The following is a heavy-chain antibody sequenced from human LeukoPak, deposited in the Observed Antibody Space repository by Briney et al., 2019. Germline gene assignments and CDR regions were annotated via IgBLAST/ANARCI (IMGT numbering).Heavy chain of an antibody. J-gene: IGHJ5*02. CDR3: ATDRPYITSWYGCSTP. V-gene: IGHV3-23*01. CDR2: LSDSGGGT. CDR1: GFSLSSYG. Sequence: GGSLRLSCAASGFSLSSYGMTWVRQAPGKGLEWVSALSDSGGGTYYADSVKGRFTISRDNSRNTLYLQMHSLRVEDTAVYYCATDRPYITSWYGCSTPWGQGTLVTVSS. D-gene: IGHD3-10*01.